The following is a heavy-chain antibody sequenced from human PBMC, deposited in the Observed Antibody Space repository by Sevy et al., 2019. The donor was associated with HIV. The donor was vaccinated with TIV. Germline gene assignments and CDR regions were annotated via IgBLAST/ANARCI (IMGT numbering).Heavy chain of an antibody. CDR3: ARSIAAAGTVDY. CDR1: GFTVSSNY. Sequence: GGSLRLSCAASGFTVSSNYMSWVRQAPGKGLEWVSVIYSGGSTYYADSVKGRFTISRDNSKNTLYLQINSLRAEDTAVYYCARSIAAAGTVDYWGQGTLVTVSS. D-gene: IGHD6-13*01. V-gene: IGHV3-66*02. CDR2: IYSGGST. J-gene: IGHJ4*02.